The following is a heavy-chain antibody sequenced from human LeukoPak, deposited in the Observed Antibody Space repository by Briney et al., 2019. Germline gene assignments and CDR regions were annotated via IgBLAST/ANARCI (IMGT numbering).Heavy chain of an antibody. CDR2: INPNSGGT. V-gene: IGHV1-2*02. D-gene: IGHD6-13*01. CDR3: ARIRTREEGMDY. J-gene: IGHJ4*02. CDR1: GYTFTGYY. Sequence: ASVKVSCKASGYTFTGYYMHWVRQAPGQGLEWMGWINPNSGGTTYAQKFQGRVTMTRDTSISTAYMELSRLRSDDTAVYYWARIRTREEGMDYWGQGTLVTVSS.